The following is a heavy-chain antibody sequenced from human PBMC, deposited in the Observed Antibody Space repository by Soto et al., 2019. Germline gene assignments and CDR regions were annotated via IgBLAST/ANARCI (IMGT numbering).Heavy chain of an antibody. CDR3: ARGPGRLQP. Sequence: SQTLSLTCDISGDRVSRNSAAWKWIRLSPSRALERLRRTYYRSKWYTVYAQSVKSRISINPDPPQTPVCLQLNSVRPADKAVNYCARGPGRLQPWGQGILVTVS. CDR1: GDRVSRNSAA. CDR2: TYYRSKWYT. D-gene: IGHD1-1*01. V-gene: IGHV6-1*01. J-gene: IGHJ4*02.